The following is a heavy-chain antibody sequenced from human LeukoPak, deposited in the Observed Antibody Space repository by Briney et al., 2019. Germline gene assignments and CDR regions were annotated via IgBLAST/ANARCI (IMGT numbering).Heavy chain of an antibody. CDR2: IYYSGRT. J-gene: IGHJ4*02. Sequence: SETLSLTWTVSGGSMSSNNYYWGWIRQPPGKGLEWIGNIYYSGRTHDNPSLKSRVTISVDTSKNQISLKLSSVTAADTAVYYCARLVGWPYRYYFDYWGQGTLITVSS. CDR3: ARLVGWPYRYYFDY. CDR1: GGSMSSNNYY. D-gene: IGHD2-15*01. V-gene: IGHV4-39*01.